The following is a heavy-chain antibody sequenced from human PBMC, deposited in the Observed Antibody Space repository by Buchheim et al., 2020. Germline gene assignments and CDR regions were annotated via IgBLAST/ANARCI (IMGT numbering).Heavy chain of an antibody. J-gene: IGHJ6*02. CDR2: IWYDGSNK. CDR1: GFTFSSYG. Sequence: QVQLVESGGGVVQPGRSLRLSCAASGFTFSSYGMHWVRQAPGKGLEWVAVIWYDGSNKYYADSVKGRFTISRDNSKNTLYLQMNSLRAEDTAVYYCARDMGSHVGGRYYYYYGMDVWGQGTT. CDR3: ARDMGSHVGGRYYYYYGMDV. D-gene: IGHD3-10*01. V-gene: IGHV3-33*01.